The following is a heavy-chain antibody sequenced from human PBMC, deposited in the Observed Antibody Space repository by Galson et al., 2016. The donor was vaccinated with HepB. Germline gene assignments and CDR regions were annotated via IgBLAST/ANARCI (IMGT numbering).Heavy chain of an antibody. V-gene: IGHV3-30*03. J-gene: IGHJ4*02. CDR3: ARDGIDSRGPGFDS. CDR2: ISFDGYNQ. Sequence: SLRLSCAASGFTFSSYSMNWVRQAPGKGLEWVALISFDGYNQDYADSVRGRLTISRDNSNYTLYLQMNSLRPEDTAIYYCARDGIDSRGPGFDSWGQGTLVTVSS. D-gene: IGHD3-22*01. CDR1: GFTFSSYS.